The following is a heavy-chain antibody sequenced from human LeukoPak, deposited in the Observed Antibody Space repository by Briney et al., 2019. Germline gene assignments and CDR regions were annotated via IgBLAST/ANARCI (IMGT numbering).Heavy chain of an antibody. CDR2: IRYDGSNK. CDR3: ARELSGIGRYYYYYYMDV. CDR1: GFTFSSYG. Sequence: GGSLRLSCAASGFTFSSYGMHWVRQAPGKGLEWVAFIRYDGSNKYYADSVKGRFTISRDNSKNTLYLQMNSLRAEDTAVYYCARELSGIGRYYYYYYMDVWGKGTTVTVSS. D-gene: IGHD6-19*01. V-gene: IGHV3-30*02. J-gene: IGHJ6*03.